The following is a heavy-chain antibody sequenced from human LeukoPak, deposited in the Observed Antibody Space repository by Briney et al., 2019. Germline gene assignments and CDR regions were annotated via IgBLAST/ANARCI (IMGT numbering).Heavy chain of an antibody. D-gene: IGHD2-2*01. CDR2: INPEGGST. J-gene: IGHJ6*02. CDR1: GFSFSIHW. CDR3: ARDIVVPAAIPYYYYGMDV. Sequence: GGSLRLSCAASGFSFSIHWMHWVRQAPGKGLVWVSRINPEGGSTNYADSVKGRFTISRDNAKNTLYLQMNSLRAEDTAVYYCARDIVVPAAIPYYYYGMDVWGQGTTVTVSS. V-gene: IGHV3-74*01.